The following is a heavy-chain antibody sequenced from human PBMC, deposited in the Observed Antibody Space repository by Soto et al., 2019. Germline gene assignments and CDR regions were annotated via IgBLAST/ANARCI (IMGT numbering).Heavy chain of an antibody. V-gene: IGHV3-21*01. CDR2: ISSNSAYI. CDR1: GFTFRSFT. CDR3: KRDASRDSSPRAWFAP. D-gene: IGHD6-13*01. J-gene: IGHJ5*02. Sequence: GGSLRLSCAASGFTFRSFTINWVRQAPWKGLEWVSTISSNSAYIYYTDALRGRFTISRDNAKNSLHLQMNSLRAEDTAVYYCKRDASRDSSPRAWFAPSGQGNL.